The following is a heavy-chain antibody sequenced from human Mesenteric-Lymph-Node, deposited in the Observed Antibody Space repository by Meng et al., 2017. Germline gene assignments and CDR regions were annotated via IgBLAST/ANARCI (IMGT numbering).Heavy chain of an antibody. CDR3: ARGRLGYCSSTSCYVPLFDY. V-gene: IGHV4-31*01. D-gene: IGHD2-2*01. CDR2: IYYSGST. CDR1: GGSISSGGYY. Sequence: SETLSLTCTVSGGSISSGGYYWSWIRQHPGKGLEWIGYIYYSGSTYYNPSLKSLVTISVDTSKNQFSLKLSSVTAADTAVYYCARGRLGYCSSTSCYVPLFDYWGQGTLVTVSS. J-gene: IGHJ4*02.